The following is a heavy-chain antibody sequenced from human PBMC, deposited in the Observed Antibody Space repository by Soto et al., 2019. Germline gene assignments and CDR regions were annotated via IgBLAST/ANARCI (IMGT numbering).Heavy chain of an antibody. D-gene: IGHD6-19*01. CDR2: INHSGST. V-gene: IGHV4-34*01. CDR1: GGSFSGYY. CDR3: ARDGYSSGWTHGHYYFDY. J-gene: IGHJ4*02. Sequence: SETLSLTCAVYGGSFSGYYWSWIRQPPGKGLEWIGEINHSGSTNYNPSLKSRVTISVDTSKNQFSLKLSSVTAADTAVYYCARDGYSSGWTHGHYYFDYWGQGTLVTVSS.